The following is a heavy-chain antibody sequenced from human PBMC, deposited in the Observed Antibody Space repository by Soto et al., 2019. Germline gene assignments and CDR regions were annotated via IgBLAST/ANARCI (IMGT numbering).Heavy chain of an antibody. D-gene: IGHD3-22*01. Sequence: GGSLRLSCAASGLTFSSYWMSWVRQAPGKGLEWVANIKQDGSQKYYVDSVKGRFTISRDNAKNSLYLQMNSLRVEDTAVYYCASAYYYDSSGYSTGGYWGQGTLVTVSS. CDR1: GLTFSSYW. J-gene: IGHJ4*02. CDR2: IKQDGSQK. V-gene: IGHV3-7*01. CDR3: ASAYYYDSSGYSTGGY.